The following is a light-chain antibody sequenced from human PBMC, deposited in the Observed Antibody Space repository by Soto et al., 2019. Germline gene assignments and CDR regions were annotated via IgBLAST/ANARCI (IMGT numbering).Light chain of an antibody. CDR2: GAS. V-gene: IGKV3-15*01. CDR1: QSVSSN. Sequence: EVVMTQSPATLSLSLGDRATLSCRASQSVSSNLAWYQQKPGQGPRLLIYGASTRATGFPARFSGSGSGTEFTLTISSLQSEDFAVYSCQQYNNWPLTFGGGTKVEIK. J-gene: IGKJ4*01. CDR3: QQYNNWPLT.